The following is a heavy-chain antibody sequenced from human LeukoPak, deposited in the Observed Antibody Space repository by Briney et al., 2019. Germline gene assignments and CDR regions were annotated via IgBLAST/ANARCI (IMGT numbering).Heavy chain of an antibody. CDR3: AKKAQYNGNYPLDY. J-gene: IGHJ4*02. CDR2: ISYDGSNK. Sequence: GGSLRLSCAASGFTFSSYGMHWVRQAPGKGLEWVAVISYDGSNKYYADSVKGRFTISRDNSKNTLYLQMNSLRAEDTALYFCAKKAQYNGNYPLDYWGQGTLVTVSS. CDR1: GFTFSSYG. V-gene: IGHV3-30*18. D-gene: IGHD1-26*01.